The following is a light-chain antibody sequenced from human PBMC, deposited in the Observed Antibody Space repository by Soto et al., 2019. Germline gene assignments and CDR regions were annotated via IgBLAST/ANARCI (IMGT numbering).Light chain of an antibody. J-gene: IGKJ1*01. CDR1: QSVSSSY. CDR2: GAS. CDR3: PQPARSPWT. Sequence: EIVLTQSPGTLSLSPGERATLSCRASQSVSSSYLAWYQQKPGQAPRLLIYGASSRATGIPDRFSGSGSGTDSTLTIRRVEHEDFAGYCCPQPARSPWTFGQGTTVEIK. V-gene: IGKV3-20*01.